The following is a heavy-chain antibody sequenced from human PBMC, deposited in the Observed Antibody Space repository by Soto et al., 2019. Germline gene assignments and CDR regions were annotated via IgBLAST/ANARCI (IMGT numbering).Heavy chain of an antibody. J-gene: IGHJ4*02. CDR1: GGSISSYY. CDR3: ARNNGRENYYDSSGYWYYFDY. CDR2: IYYSGST. Sequence: SETLSLTCTVSGGSISSYYWRWIRQPPGKGLEWIGYIYYSGSTNYNPSLKSRVTISVDTSKNQFSLKLSSVTAADTAVYYCARNNGRENYYDSSGYWYYFDYWGQGTLVTVSS. D-gene: IGHD3-22*01. V-gene: IGHV4-59*01.